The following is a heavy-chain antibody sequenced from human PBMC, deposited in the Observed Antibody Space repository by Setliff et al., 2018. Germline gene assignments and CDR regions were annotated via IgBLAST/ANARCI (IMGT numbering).Heavy chain of an antibody. Sequence: AGSLSLSCAASGFSFSSYWFHWVRQAPGKGLVWVSRINGDGTSTSYAESVKGRFTIYRDNAKNTLSLQMNCLRDEDTAVYYWTRGSGDIVEVPFDLWGQGALVTVSS. CDR3: TRGSGDIVEVPFDL. J-gene: IGHJ4*02. CDR1: GFSFSSYW. D-gene: IGHD4-17*01. V-gene: IGHV3-74*01. CDR2: INGDGTST.